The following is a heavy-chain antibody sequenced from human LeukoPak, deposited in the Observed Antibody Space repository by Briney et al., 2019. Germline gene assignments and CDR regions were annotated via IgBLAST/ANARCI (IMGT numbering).Heavy chain of an antibody. J-gene: IGHJ4*02. D-gene: IGHD3-22*01. CDR1: GFTFGSYE. CDR2: ISSSGFTM. V-gene: IGHV3-48*03. Sequence: VGSLRLSCAASGFTFGSYEMIWVRQAPGKGLEWVSYISSSGFTMYYADSVKGRFTISRDNAKNSLYLQMNSLRAEDTAVYYCATKTSYYYETSGPGDYWGQGTLVTVSS. CDR3: ATKTSYYYETSGPGDY.